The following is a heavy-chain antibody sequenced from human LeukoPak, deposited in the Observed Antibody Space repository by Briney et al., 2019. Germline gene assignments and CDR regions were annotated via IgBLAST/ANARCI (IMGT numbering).Heavy chain of an antibody. V-gene: IGHV4-39*07. CDR3: AREGNDSSGYYVNY. CDR1: GGSISSSSYY. J-gene: IGHJ4*02. D-gene: IGHD3-22*01. Sequence: SETLSLTCTVSGGSISSSSYYWGWIRQPPGKGLEWIGSIYYSGSTYYNPSLKSRVTISVDTSKNQFSLKLSSVTAADTAVYYCAREGNDSSGYYVNYWGQGTLVTVSS. CDR2: IYYSGST.